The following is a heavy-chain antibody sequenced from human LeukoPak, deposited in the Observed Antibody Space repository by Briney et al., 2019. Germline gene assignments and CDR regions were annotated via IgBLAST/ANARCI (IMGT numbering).Heavy chain of an antibody. CDR3: ARDARYCSGGSCYPFDY. V-gene: IGHV4-30-4*01. Sequence: SETLSLTCTVSGGSISSGDYYWSWIRQPPGKGLEWIGYIYYSGSTYYNPSLKSRVTISVDTSKNQFSLKLSSVTAADTAVYYCARDARYCSGGSCYPFDYWGQGTLVTVSS. J-gene: IGHJ4*02. D-gene: IGHD2-15*01. CDR2: IYYSGST. CDR1: GGSISSGDYY.